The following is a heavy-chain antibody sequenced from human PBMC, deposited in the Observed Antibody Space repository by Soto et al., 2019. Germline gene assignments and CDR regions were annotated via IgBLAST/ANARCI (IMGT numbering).Heavy chain of an antibody. CDR2: IYYSGST. Sequence: PSETLSLTCTVSGGSISSGGYYWSWIRQPPGKGLEWIGYIYYSGSTYYNPSLKSRVTISVDTSKNQFSLKLSSVTAADTAVYYCARDPRYDFWSGPFFWGQGTLVTVSS. V-gene: IGHV4-30-4*01. CDR3: ARDPRYDFWSGPFF. J-gene: IGHJ4*02. CDR1: GGSISSGGYY. D-gene: IGHD3-3*01.